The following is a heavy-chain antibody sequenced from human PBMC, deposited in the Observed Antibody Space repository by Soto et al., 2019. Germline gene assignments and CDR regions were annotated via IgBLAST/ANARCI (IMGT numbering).Heavy chain of an antibody. Sequence: ASVKVSCKASGGTFSSYAISWVRQAPGQGLEWMGGIIPILGTANYAHKFQGRVTITADESTSTAYMELSSLRSEDTAVYYCASVTNYDFWSGYYTTDAFDIWGQGTMVTVSS. CDR2: IIPILGTA. D-gene: IGHD3-3*01. CDR1: GGTFSSYA. CDR3: ASVTNYDFWSGYYTTDAFDI. V-gene: IGHV1-69*13. J-gene: IGHJ3*02.